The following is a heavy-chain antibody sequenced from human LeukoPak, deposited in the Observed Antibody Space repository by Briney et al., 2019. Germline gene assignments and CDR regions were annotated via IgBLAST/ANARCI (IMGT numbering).Heavy chain of an antibody. CDR2: MNPNSGNT. D-gene: IGHD6-6*01. CDR1: GYTFTSYD. Sequence: ASVKVSCKASGYTFTSYDINWVRQATGQGLEWMGWMNPNSGNTGYAQKFQGRVTITRNTSMSTAYMELSSLRSEDTAVYYCAGYSSSTDAFDIWGQGTMVTVSS. V-gene: IGHV1-8*03. J-gene: IGHJ3*02. CDR3: AGYSSSTDAFDI.